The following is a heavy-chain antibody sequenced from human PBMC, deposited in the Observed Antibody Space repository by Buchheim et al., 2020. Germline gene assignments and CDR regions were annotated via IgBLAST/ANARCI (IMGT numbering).Heavy chain of an antibody. CDR1: GFTFSNAW. Sequence: EVQLVESGGGLVKPGGSLRLSCAASGFTFSNAWMSWVRQAPGKGLEWVGRIETETYGGTTDYAAPVKGRFTISRDDSQNTVYLQMNSLRNEDTDVDYCTAKDTALAHWGQGT. J-gene: IGHJ4*02. V-gene: IGHV3-15*04. D-gene: IGHD5-18*01. CDR3: TAKDTALAH. CDR2: IETETYGGTT.